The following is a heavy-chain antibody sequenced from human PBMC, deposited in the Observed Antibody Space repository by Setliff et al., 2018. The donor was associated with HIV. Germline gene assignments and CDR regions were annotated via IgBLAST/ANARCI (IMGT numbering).Heavy chain of an antibody. D-gene: IGHD3-10*01. CDR2: IYSTGST. J-gene: IGHJ4*02. CDR1: GPSINIHY. V-gene: IGHV4-59*08. CDR3: AARNSGNPTRHFDY. Sequence: PSETLSLTCTVSGPSINIHYWSWIRQSPGKGFEWIGYIYSTGSTNYNPSLQSRVTISMVASRNQFSLKVTSVTAADTAVYYCAARNSGNPTRHFDYWGQGTLVTVSS.